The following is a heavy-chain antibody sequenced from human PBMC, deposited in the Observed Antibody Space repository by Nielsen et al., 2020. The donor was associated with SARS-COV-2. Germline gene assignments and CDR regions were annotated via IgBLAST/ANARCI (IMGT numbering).Heavy chain of an antibody. CDR1: GASISGSSNY. CDR3: ARGFDY. V-gene: IGHV4-61*01. Sequence: SETLSLTCTVSGASISGSSNYWSWIRQPPGKGLELIGYIYYRGSTDYNPSLKSRVTISVDTSKNQFSLKLSSVTAADTAVYYCARGFDYWGQGTLVTVSS. J-gene: IGHJ4*02. CDR2: IYYRGST.